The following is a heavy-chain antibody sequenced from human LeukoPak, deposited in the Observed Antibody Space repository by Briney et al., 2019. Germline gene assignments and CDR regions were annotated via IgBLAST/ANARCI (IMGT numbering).Heavy chain of an antibody. V-gene: IGHV4-39*07. Sequence: SETLSLTCTVSGGSISSSSYYWGWIRQPPGKGLEWIGYIYHSGSTYYNPSLKSRVTISVDRSKNQFSLKLSSVTAADTAVYYCARSPDYGDYVAFDIWGQGTMVTVSS. J-gene: IGHJ3*02. CDR3: ARSPDYGDYVAFDI. CDR1: GGSISSSSYY. CDR2: IYHSGST. D-gene: IGHD4-17*01.